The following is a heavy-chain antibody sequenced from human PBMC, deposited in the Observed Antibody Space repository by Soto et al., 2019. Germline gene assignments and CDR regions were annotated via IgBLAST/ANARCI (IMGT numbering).Heavy chain of an antibody. J-gene: IGHJ6*02. D-gene: IGHD3-10*01. CDR1: GFTFDDYA. CDR2: ISWNSGSI. Sequence: PGGSLRHSCAASGFTFDDYAMHWVRQAPGKGLEWVSGISWNSGSIGYADSVKGRFTISRDNAKNSLYLQMNSLRAEDTALYYCAKELSGLLSYSLYYYYGMDVWGQGSTVPVSS. CDR3: AKELSGLLSYSLYYYYGMDV. V-gene: IGHV3-9*01.